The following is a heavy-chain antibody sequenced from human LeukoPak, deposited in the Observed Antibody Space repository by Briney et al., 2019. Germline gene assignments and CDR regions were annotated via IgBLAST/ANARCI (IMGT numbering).Heavy chain of an antibody. CDR3: ASLWGASGNYYFSG. J-gene: IGHJ4*02. Sequence: SETLSLTCTVSGVSLTSGNYYWNWIRQPAGKGLEWLGHFYPTGTNYNPSLKSRVTISADTSKNQVSLQVTSVTAADTAVYYCASLWGASGNYYFSGWGQGALVTVSS. V-gene: IGHV4-61*09. D-gene: IGHD3-22*01. CDR1: GVSLTSGNYY. CDR2: FYPTGT.